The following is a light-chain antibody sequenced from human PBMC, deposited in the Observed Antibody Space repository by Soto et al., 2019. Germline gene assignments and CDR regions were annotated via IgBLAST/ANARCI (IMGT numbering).Light chain of an antibody. J-gene: IGLJ1*01. V-gene: IGLV2-14*01. Sequence: QSVLTQPASVSGYPGQSITISYAGTSSDVGGYDYVSWYQQHPGKAPKLMIYEVTNRPSGVSNRFSGSKSGNTASLTISGLQAEEEADYYCCSYASGSSLIFGTGTKVTVL. CDR1: SSDVGGYDY. CDR2: EVT. CDR3: CSYASGSSLI.